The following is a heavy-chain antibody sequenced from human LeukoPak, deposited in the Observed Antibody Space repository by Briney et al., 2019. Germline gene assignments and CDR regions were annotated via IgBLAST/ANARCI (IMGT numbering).Heavy chain of an antibody. Sequence: GRSLRLSCAASGFTFSSYGMHWVRQAPGKGLEWVAVISYDGSNKYYADSVKGRLTISRDNSKNTLYLQMNSLRAEDTAVYYCANRDYDTDYWGQGTLVTVSS. CDR3: ANRDYDTDY. CDR2: ISYDGSNK. V-gene: IGHV3-30*18. D-gene: IGHD4-17*01. CDR1: GFTFSSYG. J-gene: IGHJ4*02.